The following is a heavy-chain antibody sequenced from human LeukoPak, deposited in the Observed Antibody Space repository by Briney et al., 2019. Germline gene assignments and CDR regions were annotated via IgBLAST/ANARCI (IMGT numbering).Heavy chain of an antibody. Sequence: ASVKVSCKASGYTFTSYDINWGRQATGQGLEGMGWMNPNSGNTGYAQNFQCRVTMTRNTSISTAYMELSSLTSEDTAVYYCARRPHIYYDFWSGTFDPWGQGTLVTVSS. J-gene: IGHJ5*02. D-gene: IGHD3-3*01. CDR2: MNPNSGNT. CDR1: GYTFTSYD. V-gene: IGHV1-8*01. CDR3: ARRPHIYYDFWSGTFDP.